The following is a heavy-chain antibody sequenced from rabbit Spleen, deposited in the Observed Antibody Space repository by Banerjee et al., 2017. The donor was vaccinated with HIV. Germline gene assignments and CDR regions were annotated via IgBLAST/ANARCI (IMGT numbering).Heavy chain of an antibody. J-gene: IGHJ4*01. Sequence: QEQLEESGGDLVKPGASLTLTCTASGVSFNFNVYMCWVRQAPGKGLEWIACINAATAKPVYATWAKGRFTISRTSSTTVTLRMTSLTAADRATYFCARDLLGVIGWNFYLWGPGTLVTVS. CDR1: GVSFNFNVY. CDR3: ARDLLGVIGWNFYL. CDR2: INAATAKP. V-gene: IGHV1S45*01. D-gene: IGHD1-1*01.